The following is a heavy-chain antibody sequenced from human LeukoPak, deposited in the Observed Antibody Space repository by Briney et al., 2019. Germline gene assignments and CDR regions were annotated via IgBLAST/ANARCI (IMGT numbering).Heavy chain of an antibody. V-gene: IGHV7-4-1*02. D-gene: IGHD2-8*02. CDR3: AREAAATGGDI. J-gene: IGHJ3*02. CDR2: INTNTGNP. CDR1: GYTFTGYY. Sequence: ASVKVSCKASGYTFTGYYMHWVRQAPGQGLEWMGWINTNTGNPTYAQGFTGRFVFSLDTSVSTAYLQISSLKAEDTAVYYCAREAAATGGDIWGQGTMVTVSS.